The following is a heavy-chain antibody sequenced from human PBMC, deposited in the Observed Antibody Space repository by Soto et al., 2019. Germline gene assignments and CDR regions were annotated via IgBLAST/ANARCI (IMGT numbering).Heavy chain of an antibody. CDR3: ARQRRYYYDSSGYPDY. CDR2: IYYTGST. CDR1: GGSISSSSYY. D-gene: IGHD3-22*01. V-gene: IGHV4-39*01. J-gene: IGHJ4*02. Sequence: SETLSLTCTVSGGSISSSSYYWGWIRQPPGKGREWIGSIYYTGSTYYNPSLKSRVTISVDTSKNPFSLKLSSVTAADTAVYYCARQRRYYYDSSGYPDYWGQGTLVTVSS.